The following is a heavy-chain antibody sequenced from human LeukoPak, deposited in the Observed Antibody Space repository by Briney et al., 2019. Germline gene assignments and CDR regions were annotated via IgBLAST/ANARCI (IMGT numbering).Heavy chain of an antibody. CDR1: GGFISGYY. CDR2: IYYSGST. J-gene: IGHJ4*02. CDR3: ARIGYYDSSGYPYYFDY. Sequence: SETLSLTCTVSGGFISGYYWSWIRQPPGKGLEWIGYIYYSGSTNYNPSLKSRVTISVDTSKNQFSLKLSSVTAADTAVYYCARIGYYDSSGYPYYFDYWGQGTLVTVSS. D-gene: IGHD3-22*01. V-gene: IGHV4-59*12.